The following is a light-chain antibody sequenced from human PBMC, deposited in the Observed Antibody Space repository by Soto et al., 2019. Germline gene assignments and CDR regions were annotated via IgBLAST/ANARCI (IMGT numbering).Light chain of an antibody. CDR3: QQSFSNLLYT. CDR2: DAY. J-gene: IGKJ2*01. V-gene: IGKV1-39*01. CDR1: QDIGNS. Sequence: DIQMTQSPPSLSASVGERVTITCQASQDIGNSLNWFQHKPGKAPNLVIYDAYNLEIGVPSRFSGSGSGTDFTLTISSLQPEDFATYYCQQSFSNLLYTFGQGTKVEI.